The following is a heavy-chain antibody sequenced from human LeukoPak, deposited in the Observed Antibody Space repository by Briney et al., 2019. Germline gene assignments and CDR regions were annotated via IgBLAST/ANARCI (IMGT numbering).Heavy chain of an antibody. J-gene: IGHJ4*02. D-gene: IGHD2-15*01. CDR3: AVVVVEEGDY. Sequence: PGRSLRLSCAASGFTFSSYSMNWVRQAPGKGLEWVSYISSSSSTIYYADSVKGRFTISRDNAKNSLYLQMNSLRDEDTAVYYCAVVVVEEGDYWGQGTLVTVSS. CDR2: ISSSSSTI. CDR1: GFTFSSYS. V-gene: IGHV3-48*02.